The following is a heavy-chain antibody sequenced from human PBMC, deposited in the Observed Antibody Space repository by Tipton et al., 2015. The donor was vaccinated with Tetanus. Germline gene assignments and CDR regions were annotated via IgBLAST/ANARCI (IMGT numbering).Heavy chain of an antibody. Sequence: QVQLVQSGAEVKKPGASVKVSCKASGYSFTGYFIHWVRQAPGQGLEWMGWINPKSGVTNYAQKFQGRVTMTRDTSISTAHMELSGLRSDDTAVYYCARDHSSDWYFDFDFWGQGTLVTVSS. CDR1: GYSFTGYF. CDR3: ARDHSSDWYFDFDF. J-gene: IGHJ4*02. CDR2: INPKSGVT. V-gene: IGHV1-2*02. D-gene: IGHD6-19*01.